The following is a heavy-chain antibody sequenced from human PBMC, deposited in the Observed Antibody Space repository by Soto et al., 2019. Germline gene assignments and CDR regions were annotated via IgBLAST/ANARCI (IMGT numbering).Heavy chain of an antibody. V-gene: IGHV2-5*02. CDR1: GFSLSTSGEV. J-gene: IGHJ5*02. D-gene: IGHD2-2*01. Sequence: QITLKESGPTLVKPTQTLTLTCTFSGFSLSTSGEVVGWLRQPPGKALELLALIFLGDAKRHSPFLQNRLRLTRDTSNHQVVLTRTNMDPVDPAIYYCAHLYCTHYSCYAHNWLHPWGQGTLLTVSS. CDR3: AHLYCTHYSCYAHNWLHP. CDR2: IFLGDAK.